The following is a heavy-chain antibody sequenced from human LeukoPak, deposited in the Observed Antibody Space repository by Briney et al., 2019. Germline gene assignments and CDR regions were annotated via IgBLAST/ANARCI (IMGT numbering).Heavy chain of an antibody. Sequence: ASVKVSCKTSGYSFTGYYIHWVRQAPGQGFEWLGWINPNSGGTNYAQKFQDSVSMTRDTSINTASMELSSLRLDDTAVYYCARGVAAAGSRLDPWGQGTLITVSS. D-gene: IGHD6-13*01. CDR2: INPNSGGT. V-gene: IGHV1-2*02. CDR3: ARGVAAAGSRLDP. CDR1: GYSFTGYY. J-gene: IGHJ5*02.